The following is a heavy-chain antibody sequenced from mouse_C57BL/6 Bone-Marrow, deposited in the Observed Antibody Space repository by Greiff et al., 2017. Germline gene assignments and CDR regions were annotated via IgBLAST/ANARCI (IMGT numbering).Heavy chain of an antibody. CDR2: IDPENGDT. Sequence: VQLQQSGAELVRPGASVKLSCTASGFNIKDDYMHWVKQRPEQGLEWIGWIDPENGDTEYASKFQGKATITADTSSNTAYLQLSSLTSEDTAVYYCSTGSLSWDYWGQGTTLTVSS. D-gene: IGHD1-1*01. J-gene: IGHJ2*01. CDR3: STGSLSWDY. V-gene: IGHV14-4*01. CDR1: GFNIKDDY.